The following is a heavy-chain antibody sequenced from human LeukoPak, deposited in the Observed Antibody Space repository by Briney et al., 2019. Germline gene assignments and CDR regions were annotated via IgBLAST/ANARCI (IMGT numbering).Heavy chain of an antibody. CDR1: GYTFTGYY. CDR2: INPNSGGT. D-gene: IGHD1-26*01. Sequence: GASVKVSCKASGYTFTGYYMHWMRQAPGQGLEWMGWINPNSGGTNYAQKFQGRVTMTRDTSISTAYMELSRLRSDDTAVYYCARELVGAVSFDYWGQGTLVTVSS. J-gene: IGHJ4*02. V-gene: IGHV1-2*02. CDR3: ARELVGAVSFDY.